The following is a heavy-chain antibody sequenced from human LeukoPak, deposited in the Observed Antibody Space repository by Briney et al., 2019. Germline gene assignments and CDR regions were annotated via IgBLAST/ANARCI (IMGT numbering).Heavy chain of an antibody. V-gene: IGHV4-59*01. J-gene: IGHJ5*02. CDR2: IHYTGST. CDR1: GGSISSYY. Sequence: SETLSLTCTVSGGSISSYYWSWIRQSPGKGLECIGYIHYTGSTNYNPSLKSRVTISVETSKNQFSPKLKSVTAADTAVYYCARGGYYGSGNDFRFDPWGQGTLVTVSS. CDR3: ARGGYYGSGNDFRFDP. D-gene: IGHD3-10*01.